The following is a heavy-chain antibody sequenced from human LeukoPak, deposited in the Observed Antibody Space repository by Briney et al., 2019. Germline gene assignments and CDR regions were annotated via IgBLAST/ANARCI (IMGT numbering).Heavy chain of an antibody. V-gene: IGHV1-8*03. Sequence: ASVKVSCKASGYTFTSYDINWVRQATGQGLEWMGWMNPNSGNTGYAQKFQGRVTITRNTSISTAYMELSSLRSEETAVYYCAREGGSYYDGAFDIWGQGTMVTVSS. CDR3: AREGGSYYDGAFDI. CDR2: MNPNSGNT. J-gene: IGHJ3*02. CDR1: GYTFTSYD. D-gene: IGHD1-26*01.